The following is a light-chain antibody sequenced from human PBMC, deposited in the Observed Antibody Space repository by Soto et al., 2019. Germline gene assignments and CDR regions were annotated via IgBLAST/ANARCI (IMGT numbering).Light chain of an antibody. V-gene: IGKV3-15*01. CDR1: QSINAH. CDR3: QQYNTWLWT. J-gene: IGKJ1*01. CDR2: GAS. Sequence: EVVMTHSPATLSVSPGERVTLSCRASQSINAHLAWYQQKPGQAPRLLIHGASTRATGIPARFSGSGFGTEFILTISSLQSEDFAVYYCQQYNTWLWTCGQGTKVEIQ.